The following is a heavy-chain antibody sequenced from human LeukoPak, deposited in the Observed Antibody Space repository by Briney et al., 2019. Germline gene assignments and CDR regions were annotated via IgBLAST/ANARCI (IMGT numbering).Heavy chain of an antibody. J-gene: IGHJ4*02. CDR1: GFTFSSPG. V-gene: IGHV3-30*02. D-gene: IGHD1-26*01. CDR3: AKETRGSYSDY. Sequence: GESLTLSCAASGFTFSSPGMHWVRQAPGQGLGWVAFIRYDGTSKYYADSVKSRFTISRDNSKNTVYLQMNSLRAEDTAVYYCAKETRGSYSDYWGQGTLVTVSS. CDR2: IRYDGTSK.